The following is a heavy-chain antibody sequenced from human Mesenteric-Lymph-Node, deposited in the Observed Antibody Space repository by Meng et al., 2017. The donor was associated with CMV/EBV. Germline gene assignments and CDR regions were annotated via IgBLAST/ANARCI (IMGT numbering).Heavy chain of an antibody. CDR1: GDSVSSGTYY. J-gene: IGHJ3*02. V-gene: IGHV4-61*01. D-gene: IGHD3-3*01. Sequence: SETLSLTCTVSGDSVSSGTYYWSWIRQPPGKEPQWIGFIYYTGKTDYNPSLKSRLTMSLDTSKNQFSLKLTSVTAADTAVYYCARHQKYYDFVNAFDIWGQGTMVTVSS. CDR2: IYYTGKT. CDR3: ARHQKYYDFVNAFDI.